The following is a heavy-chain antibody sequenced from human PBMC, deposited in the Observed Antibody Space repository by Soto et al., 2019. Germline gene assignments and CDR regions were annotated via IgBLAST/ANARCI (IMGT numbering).Heavy chain of an antibody. V-gene: IGHV5-10-1*01. CDR2: IDPSDSYT. J-gene: IGHJ5*02. D-gene: IGHD2-2*01. CDR3: ARQGIVVVPADNWFDP. Sequence: PGESLKISCNGSGYSFTSYWISWVRQMPGKGLEWMGRIDPSDSYTNYSPSFQGHVTISADKSISTAYLQWSSLKASDTAMYYCARQGIVVVPADNWFDPWGQGTLVTVYS. CDR1: GYSFTSYW.